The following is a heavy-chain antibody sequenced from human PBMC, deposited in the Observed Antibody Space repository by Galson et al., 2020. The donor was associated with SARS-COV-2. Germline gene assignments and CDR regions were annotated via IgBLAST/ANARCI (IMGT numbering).Heavy chain of an antibody. D-gene: IGHD7-27*01. Sequence: SQTLSLTCTFSGGSISTYYWSWIRQPPGKGLQWIGYTYYSGSTNYTPSLKSRVTISVDTSKNQISLKVTSVTAADTAVYYCARAAPSDWGSFYFDYWGQGTLVTVSS. CDR3: ARAAPSDWGSFYFDY. V-gene: IGHV4-59*01. CDR2: TYYSGST. J-gene: IGHJ4*02. CDR1: GGSISTYY.